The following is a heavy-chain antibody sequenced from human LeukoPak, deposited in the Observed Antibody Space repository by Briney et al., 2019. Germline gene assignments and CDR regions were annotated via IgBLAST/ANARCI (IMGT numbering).Heavy chain of an antibody. D-gene: IGHD2-2*03. CDR2: IDWDGGSA. CDR1: GFTFYDYA. V-gene: IGHV3-43D*03. CDR3: AKDLGYCVSSSCYSFDS. Sequence: PGGSLRLSCAASGFTFYDYAMHWVRQAPGKGLEWVSLIDWDGGSAYYADSVKGRFTISRDNNKNSLYLQMTSLRTEDTALYFCAKDLGYCVSSSCYSFDSWGQGTLVTVSS. J-gene: IGHJ4*02.